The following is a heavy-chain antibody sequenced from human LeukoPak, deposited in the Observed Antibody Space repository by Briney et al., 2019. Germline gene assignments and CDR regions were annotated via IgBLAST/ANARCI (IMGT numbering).Heavy chain of an antibody. CDR1: GGSISSYY. CDR2: IYYSGST. Sequence: SETLSLTCTVSGGSISSYYWSRIRQPPGKGLEWIGYIYYSGSTNYNPSLKSRVTISVDTSKNQFSLKLSSVTAADTAVYYCARDFWSGYYTNGMDVWGQGTTVTVSS. J-gene: IGHJ6*02. V-gene: IGHV4-59*01. CDR3: ARDFWSGYYTNGMDV. D-gene: IGHD3-3*01.